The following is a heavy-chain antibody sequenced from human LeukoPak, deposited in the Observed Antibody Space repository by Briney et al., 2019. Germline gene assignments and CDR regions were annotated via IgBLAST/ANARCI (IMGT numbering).Heavy chain of an antibody. CDR2: ISAPNGDT. J-gene: IGHJ4*02. CDR1: GGTFSSYA. V-gene: IGHV1-18*01. CDR3: ARGLLEISKVGVDF. Sequence: ASVKVSCTASGGTFSSYAINWARQAPGQGLEWMGWISAPNGDTNYAQKFRGRVSMTTDTSTSTAYMELRSLRSDDTAVYYCARGLLEISKVGVDFWGQGTLVTVSS. D-gene: IGHD2/OR15-2a*01.